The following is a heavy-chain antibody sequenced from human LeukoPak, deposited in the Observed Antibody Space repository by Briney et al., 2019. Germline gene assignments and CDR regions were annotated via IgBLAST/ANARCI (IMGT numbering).Heavy chain of an antibody. CDR1: GGSISSYY. CDR3: ARARGYGRLDY. CDR2: IYYSGCT. Sequence: SETLSLTCTVSGGSISSYYWSWIRQPPGKGLEWIGYIYYSGCTNYNPSLKSRVTISVDTSKNQFSLKLSSVTAADTAVYYCARARGYGRLDYWGQGTLVTVSS. V-gene: IGHV4-59*01. D-gene: IGHD5-12*01. J-gene: IGHJ4*02.